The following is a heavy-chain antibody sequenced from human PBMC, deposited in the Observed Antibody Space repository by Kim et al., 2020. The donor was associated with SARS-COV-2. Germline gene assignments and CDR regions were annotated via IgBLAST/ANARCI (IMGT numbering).Heavy chain of an antibody. CDR2: IYYSGST. D-gene: IGHD2-21*01. CDR1: GGSISSYY. V-gene: IGHV4-59*01. CDR3: ARYRSLIQFLRSDWFDP. J-gene: IGHJ5*02. Sequence: SETLSLTCTVSGGSISSYYWSWIRQPPGKGLEWIGYIYYSGSTNYNPSLKSRVTISVDTSKNQFSLKLSSVTAADTAVYYCARYRSLIQFLRSDWFDPWGQGTRVTVSS.